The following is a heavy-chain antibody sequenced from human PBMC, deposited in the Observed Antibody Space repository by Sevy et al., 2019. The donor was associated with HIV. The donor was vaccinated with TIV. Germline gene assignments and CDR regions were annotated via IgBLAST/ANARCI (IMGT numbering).Heavy chain of an antibody. CDR1: GGSISSSSYY. CDR3: ARLGNAKYYYDSSGYFQIDY. CDR2: FYYSGST. J-gene: IGHJ4*02. V-gene: IGHV4-39*01. D-gene: IGHD3-22*01. Sequence: SETLSLTCAVSGGSISSSSYYWGWIRQPPGKGLEWIGSFYYSGSTYYNPSLKSRVTISVDPSKNQFSLKLSSVTAADTAVDYCARLGNAKYYYDSSGYFQIDYWGQGTLVTVSS.